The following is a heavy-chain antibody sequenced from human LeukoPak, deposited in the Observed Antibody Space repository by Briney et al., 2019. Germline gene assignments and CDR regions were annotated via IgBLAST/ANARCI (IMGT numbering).Heavy chain of an antibody. V-gene: IGHV3-23*01. J-gene: IGHJ4*02. CDR1: GFTFSSYA. D-gene: IGHD4-23*01. CDR3: AKQSLDYGGSRGDYFDY. CDR2: ISGSGGST. Sequence: GGSLRLSCAASGFTFSSYAMSWVRQAPGKGLEWVSAISGSGGSTYYADSVKGRFTISRDNSKNTLYLQMNSLRAEDTAVYYCAKQSLDYGGSRGDYFDYWGQGTLVTVSS.